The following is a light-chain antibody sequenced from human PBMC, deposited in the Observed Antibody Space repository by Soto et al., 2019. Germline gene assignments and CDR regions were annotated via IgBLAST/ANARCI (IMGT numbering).Light chain of an antibody. CDR2: GAS. CDR3: QQYGSSPPMYT. J-gene: IGKJ2*01. V-gene: IGKV3-20*01. CDR1: QSVSSSY. Sequence: EIVLTQSPGTLSLSPGERATLSCRASQSVSSSYLAWYQQKPGQAPRLLIYGASSRATGIPDRFSGSGSGTDFALTISRLEPEDFAVYYSQQYGSSPPMYTFGQGTMLEIK.